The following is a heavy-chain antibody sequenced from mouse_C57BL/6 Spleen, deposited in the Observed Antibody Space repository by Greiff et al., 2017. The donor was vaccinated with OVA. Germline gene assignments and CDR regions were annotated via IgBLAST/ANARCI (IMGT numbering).Heavy chain of an antibody. V-gene: IGHV1-55*01. D-gene: IGHD2-5*01. Sequence: VQLQESGAELVKPGASVKMSCKASGYTFTSYWITWVKQRPGQGLEWIGDIYPGSGSTNYNEKFKSKATLTVDTSSSTAYMQLSSLTSEDSAVYYCARRYSNYGVPYYFDYWGQGTTLTVSS. J-gene: IGHJ2*01. CDR1: GYTFTSYW. CDR2: IYPGSGST. CDR3: ARRYSNYGVPYYFDY.